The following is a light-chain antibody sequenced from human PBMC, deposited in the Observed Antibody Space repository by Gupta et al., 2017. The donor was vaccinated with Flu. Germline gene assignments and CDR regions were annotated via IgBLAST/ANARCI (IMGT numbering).Light chain of an antibody. CDR3: QQDGNSPTT. CDR2: GTS. V-gene: IGKV3-20*01. J-gene: IGKJ3*01. CDR1: HTIANSY. Sequence: EIVLTQSPGTLSVSPGEGATLSCRASHTIANSYLAWFQQRPGQAPRLLIHGTSSRATGIPNRFKGSGSGTEFTLTIRRLEAEDFAVYYCQQDGNSPTTFGHGTKVDV.